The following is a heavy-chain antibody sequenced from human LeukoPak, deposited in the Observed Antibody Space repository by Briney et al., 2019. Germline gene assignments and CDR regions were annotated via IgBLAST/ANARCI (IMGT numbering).Heavy chain of an antibody. Sequence: GASVKVSCKASGYTFTSYDINWVRQAPGQGLEWMGWMNPNSSNTGYAQKFQGRVTITADKSTSTAYMELSSLRSEDTAVYYCARDTGGSFDYWGQGTLVTVSS. CDR2: MNPNSSNT. D-gene: IGHD2-15*01. CDR1: GYTFTSYD. V-gene: IGHV1-8*03. CDR3: ARDTGGSFDY. J-gene: IGHJ4*02.